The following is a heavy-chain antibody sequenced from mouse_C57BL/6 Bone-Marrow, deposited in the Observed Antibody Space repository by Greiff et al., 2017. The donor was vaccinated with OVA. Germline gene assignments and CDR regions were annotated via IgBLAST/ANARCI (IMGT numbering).Heavy chain of an antibody. V-gene: IGHV2-2*01. D-gene: IGHD1-1*01. CDR3: DRKRNYYGSKKRYYYAMDY. CDR1: GFSLTSYG. CDR2: IWSGGST. Sequence: VQRVESGPGLVQPSQSLSITCTVSGFSLTSYGVHWVRQSPGKGLEWLGVIWSGGSTDYNAAFISKLSISNDNSKSLVFFKTTSLQADDTAIYYCDRKRNYYGSKKRYYYAMDYWGQGTSVTVSS. J-gene: IGHJ4*01.